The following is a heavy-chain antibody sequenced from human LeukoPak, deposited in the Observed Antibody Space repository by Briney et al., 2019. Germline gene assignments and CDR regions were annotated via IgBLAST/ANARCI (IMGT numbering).Heavy chain of an antibody. CDR2: ISSSSSYI. Sequence: GGSLRLSCAASGFTFSSYSMNWVRQAPGKGLEWVSSISSSSSYIYYADSVKGRFTISRDNSKNTLYLQMNSLRAEDTAVYYCAKESPHHPGITRTPDAFDIWGQGTMVTVSS. CDR3: AKESPHHPGITRTPDAFDI. V-gene: IGHV3-21*01. D-gene: IGHD1/OR15-1a*01. CDR1: GFTFSSYS. J-gene: IGHJ3*02.